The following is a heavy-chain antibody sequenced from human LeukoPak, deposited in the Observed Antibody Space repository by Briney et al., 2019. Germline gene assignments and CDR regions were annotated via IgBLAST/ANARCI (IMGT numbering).Heavy chain of an antibody. D-gene: IGHD3-10*02. CDR1: AFTFSSYE. Sequence: GGSLRLTCAASAFTFSSYEMNWVRQAPAKGLEWVSYISSSASTIYYADSVKGRFTISRDNAKNSLYLQMNSLRAEDTAVYYCAELGITMIGGVWGKGTTVTISS. CDR2: ISSSASTI. V-gene: IGHV3-48*03. CDR3: AELGITMIGGV. J-gene: IGHJ6*04.